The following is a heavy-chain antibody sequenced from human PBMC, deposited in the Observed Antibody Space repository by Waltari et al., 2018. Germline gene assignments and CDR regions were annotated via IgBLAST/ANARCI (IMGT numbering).Heavy chain of an antibody. V-gene: IGHV3-30*09. Sequence: QMQLVESGGGVVQPGGSLRLSCRGPELNFTNYAMQWVRQAPGKGLEWVALISYHGSNKYYADSVRGRFGISRDTSKNTVDLQMDSVRHEDTAMYFCARGRSADGYITDLWGQGTLVTVSP. J-gene: IGHJ5*02. CDR1: ELNFTNYA. D-gene: IGHD5-12*01. CDR2: ISYHGSNK. CDR3: ARGRSADGYITDL.